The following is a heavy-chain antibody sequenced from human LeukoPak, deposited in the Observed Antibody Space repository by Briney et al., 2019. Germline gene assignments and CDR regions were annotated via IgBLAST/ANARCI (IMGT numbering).Heavy chain of an antibody. D-gene: IGHD2-15*01. CDR3: AKDSPVATR. CDR2: ITGSGDGT. Sequence: PGGSLRLSCAASGFTFSRSAMSWVRQAPGKGLEWVSSITGSGDGTYYADSVKGRFTISRDDSKNMLYLQMSSLRVEDTAVYYCAKDSPVATRWGQGTLVTVSS. V-gene: IGHV3-23*01. CDR1: GFTFSRSA. J-gene: IGHJ4*02.